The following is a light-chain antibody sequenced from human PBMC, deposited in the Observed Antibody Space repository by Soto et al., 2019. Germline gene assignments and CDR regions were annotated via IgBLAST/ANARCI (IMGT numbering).Light chain of an antibody. V-gene: IGKV3-15*01. CDR2: GAS. J-gene: IGKJ3*01. CDR1: KSVSRN. Sequence: IVMSKSRVKLSVAALSRNTLSCRASKSVSRNLAWYQPKPGQAPRLLIYGASTRATGIPDRFSGSGSGREFTFICGRGHPADPVVCYLEQCNIWAFGQGTKVDIK. CDR3: EQCNIWA.